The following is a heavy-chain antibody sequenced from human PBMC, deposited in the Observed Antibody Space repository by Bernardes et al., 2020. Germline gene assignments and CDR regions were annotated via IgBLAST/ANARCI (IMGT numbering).Heavy chain of an antibody. J-gene: IGHJ4*02. CDR2: LTGSGGGA. V-gene: IGHV3-23*01. CDR1: GFTFGSFA. D-gene: IGHD4-4*01. Sequence: GGSLRRSCAASGFTFGSFAMGWVRQAPGKGLEWVSGLTGSGGGAYYADSVKGRFTISRDNSKNTLFLQMNSLSVEDTAVYYCARFSGALLSNYFFKSWGQGTLVTVSS. CDR3: ARFSGALLSNYFFKS.